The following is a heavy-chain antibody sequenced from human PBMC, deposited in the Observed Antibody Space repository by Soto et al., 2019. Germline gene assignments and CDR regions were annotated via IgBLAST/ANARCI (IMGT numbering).Heavy chain of an antibody. CDR2: IYATGTA. D-gene: IGHD1-1*01. CDR3: VRDGTKTLRDWFDP. V-gene: IGHV4-4*07. CDR1: GAAIRGFY. Sequence: SETLSLTCTVSGAAIRGFYWRWIRKSAGKGLEWIGRIYATGTADYNPSLKSRVMMSVDTSKKQFSLKLRSVTAADTAVYYCVRDGTKTLRDWFDPWGQGISVTVSS. J-gene: IGHJ5*02.